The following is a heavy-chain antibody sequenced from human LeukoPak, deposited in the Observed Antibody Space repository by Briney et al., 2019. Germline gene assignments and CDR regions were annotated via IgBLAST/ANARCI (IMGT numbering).Heavy chain of an antibody. CDR3: ARVAVSGPTGWFDS. J-gene: IGHJ5*01. CDR1: GLTLPNAW. Sequence: PGGSLRLSCVASGLTLPNAWMTWVRQAPGKGLEWVSSISSTSAYIHYADSVKGRFTISRDNVDNVVYLEMNGLRAEDTATYYCARVAVSGPTGWFDSWGQGTLVIVSS. CDR2: ISSTSAYI. V-gene: IGHV3-21*01. D-gene: IGHD2-8*02.